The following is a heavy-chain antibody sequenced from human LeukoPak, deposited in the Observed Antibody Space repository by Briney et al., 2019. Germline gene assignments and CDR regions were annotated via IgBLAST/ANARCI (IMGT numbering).Heavy chain of an antibody. D-gene: IGHD3-22*01. V-gene: IGHV3-21*01. Sequence: GGSLRLSCAASGFTFSSYSMNWVRQAPGKGLEWVSSLFSSSTYKYYADSVKGRFTISRDNAKNSLYLQMNSLRGEDTAVYYCARMNDSSGYAFDIWGQGTMVTVSS. CDR3: ARMNDSSGYAFDI. CDR1: GFTFSSYS. J-gene: IGHJ3*02. CDR2: LFSSSTYK.